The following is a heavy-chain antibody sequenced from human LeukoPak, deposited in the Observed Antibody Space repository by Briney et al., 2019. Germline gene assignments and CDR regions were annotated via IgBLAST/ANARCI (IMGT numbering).Heavy chain of an antibody. CDR3: AKGVRSVVVPAAILYY. V-gene: IGHV3-23*01. CDR1: GFTFSSYA. J-gene: IGHJ4*02. CDR2: ISGSGGST. Sequence: GGSLRLSCAASGFTFSSYAMSWVRQAPGKGLEWVSAISGSGGSTYYADSVKGRFTISRDNSKSTLYLQMNSLRAEDTAVYYCAKGVRSVVVPAAILYYWGQGTLVTVSS. D-gene: IGHD2-2*01.